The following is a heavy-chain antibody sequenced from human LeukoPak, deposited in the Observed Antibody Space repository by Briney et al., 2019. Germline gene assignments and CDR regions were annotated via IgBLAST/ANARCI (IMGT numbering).Heavy chain of an antibody. D-gene: IGHD3-3*01. CDR1: GYTFTSYG. Sequence: ASVTVSCTASGYTFTSYGIRWVRQAPGQGLEWMGWISAYNGNTNYAQKLQGRVTMTTDTSTSTAYMELRSLRSDDTAVYYCARDYSADYYDFWSGYPYGMDVWGQGTTVTVSS. CDR3: ARDYSADYYDFWSGYPYGMDV. CDR2: ISAYNGNT. V-gene: IGHV1-18*01. J-gene: IGHJ6*02.